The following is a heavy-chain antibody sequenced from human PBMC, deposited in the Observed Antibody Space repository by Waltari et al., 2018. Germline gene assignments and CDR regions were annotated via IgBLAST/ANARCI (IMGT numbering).Heavy chain of an antibody. Sequence: VQLVESGGGVVQPGGSLRLSCAASGFPFSSFGMHWVRQAPGKGLEWVAFIRYDGSNKYYADSVKGRFTISRDNSKNTLYLQMNSLRAEDTAVYYCAKWGGGGDYWGQGTLVTVSS. CDR3: AKWGGGGDY. CDR2: IRYDGSNK. V-gene: IGHV3-30*02. CDR1: GFPFSSFG. D-gene: IGHD3-16*01. J-gene: IGHJ4*02.